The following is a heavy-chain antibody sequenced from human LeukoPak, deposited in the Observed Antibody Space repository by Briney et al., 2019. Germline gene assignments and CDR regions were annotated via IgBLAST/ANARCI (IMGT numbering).Heavy chain of an antibody. CDR3: ARSQRYCSSTSCFRPLDV. J-gene: IGHJ6*02. CDR2: INSDGSST. CDR1: GFTFSSYW. D-gene: IGHD2-2*01. Sequence: GGSLRLSCAASGFTFSSYWMHWVRQAPGKGLVWVSRINSDGSSTSYADSVKGRFTISRDNAKNTLYLQMNSLRAEDTAVYYCARSQRYCSSTSCFRPLDVWGQGTTVTVSS. V-gene: IGHV3-74*01.